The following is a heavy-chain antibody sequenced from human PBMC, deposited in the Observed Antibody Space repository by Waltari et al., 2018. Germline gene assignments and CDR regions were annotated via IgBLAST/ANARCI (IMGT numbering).Heavy chain of an antibody. CDR2: INPMDGGT. V-gene: IGHV1-46*03. CDR1: GDTFSSYF. D-gene: IGHD3-3*02. Sequence: QVQLVQSGAEVKKPGASVKVSCRTSGDTFSSYFIFWVRQAPGQGLEWMGIINPMDGGTNYPQKFQDRVTMTRDTSTSTVYMELRSLRSEDTAVYYCTRDKLDYYNGMDVWGQGTTVTVSS. CDR3: TRDKLDYYNGMDV. J-gene: IGHJ6*02.